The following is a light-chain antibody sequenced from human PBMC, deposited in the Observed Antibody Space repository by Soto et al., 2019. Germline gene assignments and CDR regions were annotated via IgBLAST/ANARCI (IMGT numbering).Light chain of an antibody. V-gene: IGKV3-15*01. CDR1: QSVSSN. CDR2: GAS. Sequence: EIVLTQSPGTLSLSPGERATLSCRASQSVSSNLAWYQKKPGQAPRLLIDGASIRATGIPARFSGSGSGTEFTLTISSLQSEDFAVYYCQQYNDWPLTFGGGTKVDIK. CDR3: QQYNDWPLT. J-gene: IGKJ4*01.